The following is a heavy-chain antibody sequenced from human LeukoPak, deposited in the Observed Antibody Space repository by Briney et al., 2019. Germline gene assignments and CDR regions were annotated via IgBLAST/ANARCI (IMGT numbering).Heavy chain of an antibody. CDR3: ARCQYDSSGNPHFDY. CDR1: GFTVSCNY. CDR2: IYSGGST. D-gene: IGHD3-22*01. Sequence: GGSLRLSCAASGFTVSCNYMRWLRQAPGKGLEWVSVIYSGGSTYYADSVKGRFTISRENSKTTLYLQMNSLRAEDTAVYFCARCQYDSSGNPHFDYWGQGTLVTVSS. V-gene: IGHV3-53*01. J-gene: IGHJ4*02.